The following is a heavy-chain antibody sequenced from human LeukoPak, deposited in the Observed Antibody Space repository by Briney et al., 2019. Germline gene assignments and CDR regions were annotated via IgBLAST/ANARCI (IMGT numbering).Heavy chain of an antibody. D-gene: IGHD3-16*01. CDR1: GGSISSYY. CDR3: ARDVGIMITFGGVTRPGYFDY. CDR2: IYYSEST. V-gene: IGHV4-59*12. Sequence: SETLSLTCTASGGSISSYYWSWIRQPPGKGLEWIGYIYYSESTNYNPSLKSRVTISVDTSKNQFSLKLSSVTAADTAVYYCARDVGIMITFGGVTRPGYFDYWGQGTLVTVSS. J-gene: IGHJ4*02.